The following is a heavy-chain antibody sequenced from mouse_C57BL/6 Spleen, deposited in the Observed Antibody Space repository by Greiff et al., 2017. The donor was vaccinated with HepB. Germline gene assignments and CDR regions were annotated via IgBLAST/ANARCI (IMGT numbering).Heavy chain of an antibody. CDR3: ARPDNNWEEGYYAMDY. D-gene: IGHD4-1*01. V-gene: IGHV5-17*01. CDR2: ISSGSSTI. Sequence: VQLKESGGGLVKPGGSLKLSCAASGFTFSDYGMHWVRQAPEKGLEWVAYISSGSSTIYYADTVKGRFTISRDNAKNTLFLQMTSLRSEDTAMYYCARPDNNWEEGYYAMDYWGQGTSVTVSS. CDR1: GFTFSDYG. J-gene: IGHJ4*01.